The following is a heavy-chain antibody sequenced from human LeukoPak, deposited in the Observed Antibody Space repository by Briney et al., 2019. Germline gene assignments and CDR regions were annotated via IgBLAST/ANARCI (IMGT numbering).Heavy chain of an antibody. V-gene: IGHV4/OR15-8*01. CDR1: GDSMTSSRW. D-gene: IGHD2-2*01. Sequence: SETLSLTCVVPGDSMTSSRWWTWGRPAPAQGLEWIGETHHGGSTNYNPSLKSRVTISVDKSKNQFSLKMNSVTAADTAVYYCARSRSTTTYYGMDVWGQGTTVTVSS. CDR2: THHGGST. J-gene: IGHJ6*02. CDR3: ARSRSTTTYYGMDV.